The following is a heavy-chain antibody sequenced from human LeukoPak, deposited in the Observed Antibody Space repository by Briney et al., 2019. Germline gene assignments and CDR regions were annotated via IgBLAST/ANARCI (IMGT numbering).Heavy chain of an antibody. Sequence: SVKVSCKASGYTFTSYDINWVRQATGQGLEWMGGIIPIFGTANYAQKFQGRVTITADESTSTANMELSSLRSEDTAVYYCASPNYYDSSGYYSFDYWGQGTLVTVSS. J-gene: IGHJ4*02. CDR1: GYTFTSYD. D-gene: IGHD3-22*01. CDR3: ASPNYYDSSGYYSFDY. V-gene: IGHV1-69*13. CDR2: IIPIFGTA.